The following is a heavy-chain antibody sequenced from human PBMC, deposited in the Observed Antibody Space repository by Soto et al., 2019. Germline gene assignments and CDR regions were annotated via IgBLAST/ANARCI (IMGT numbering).Heavy chain of an antibody. J-gene: IGHJ2*01. CDR3: ARSLYVDYVHWYFDL. D-gene: IGHD4-17*01. CDR2: IFSNDAK. CDR1: GFSLRNTRMG. Sequence: QVTLKESGPVLVNPTETLTLTCTVSGFSLRNTRMGVSWIRQSPGKALEWLAHIFSNDAKSYSPSLKSRLAISRDTPKSQVVLTMPNVAPVDTATYYCARSLYVDYVHWYFDLWGRGTLVTVSS. V-gene: IGHV2-26*01.